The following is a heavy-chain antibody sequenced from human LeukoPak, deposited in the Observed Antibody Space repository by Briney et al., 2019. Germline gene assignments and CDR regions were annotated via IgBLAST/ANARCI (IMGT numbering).Heavy chain of an antibody. V-gene: IGHV4-59*08. CDR2: IFYSGST. Sequence: SETLSLTCTVPGGSISSYYWSWIRQPPGKGLEWIGYIFYSGSTNYNPSLKSRVTISVDTSKNQFSLKLSSVTAADTAVYYCARHRDYVWGSYRLNAFDYWGQGTLVTVSS. D-gene: IGHD3-16*02. J-gene: IGHJ4*02. CDR1: GGSISSYY. CDR3: ARHRDYVWGSYRLNAFDY.